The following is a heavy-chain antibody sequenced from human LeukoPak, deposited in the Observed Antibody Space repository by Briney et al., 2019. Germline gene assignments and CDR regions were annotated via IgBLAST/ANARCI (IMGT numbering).Heavy chain of an antibody. V-gene: IGHV4-59*01. Sequence: PSETLSLTCTVSGGSTSSYYWSWIRQPPGKGLEWIGYIYYSGSTNYNPSLKSRVTISVDTSKNQFSLKLSSVTAADTAVYYCARLHGSGSYEIDYWGQGTLVTVSS. CDR3: ARLHGSGSYEIDY. CDR1: GGSTSSYY. D-gene: IGHD3-10*01. CDR2: IYYSGST. J-gene: IGHJ4*02.